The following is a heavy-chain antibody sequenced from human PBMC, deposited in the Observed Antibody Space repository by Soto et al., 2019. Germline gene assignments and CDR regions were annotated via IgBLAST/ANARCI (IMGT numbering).Heavy chain of an antibody. D-gene: IGHD3-16*01. J-gene: IGHJ4*02. CDR3: GRGGSESDY. CDR2: MKEDGSEK. CDR1: GFTFSHYW. Sequence: ESGGGLVQPGGSLRLSCAASGFTFSHYWMTWVRQAPGKGLEWVANMKEDGSEKNYVDSVKGRFTISRDNAMNSLYLQMNSLRAEDTAMYYCGRGGSESDYWGQGTLVTVSS. V-gene: IGHV3-7*01.